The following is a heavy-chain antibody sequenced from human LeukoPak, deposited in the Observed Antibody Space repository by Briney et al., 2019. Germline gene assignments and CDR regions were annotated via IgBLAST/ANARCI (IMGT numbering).Heavy chain of an antibody. V-gene: IGHV3-48*03. CDR2: ITGDGRTV. J-gene: IGHJ4*02. CDR1: GLTLSHFE. CDR3: AILDAGIQFDS. Sequence: PGESLRLSCTASGLTLSHFEMNWVRQTPGKGLQWVAHITGDGRTVYYADPVKGRFTISRDDTKNSLHLQMNTLSAEDSGLYYCAILDAGIQFDSWGPGTLVTVSS. D-gene: IGHD3-3*01.